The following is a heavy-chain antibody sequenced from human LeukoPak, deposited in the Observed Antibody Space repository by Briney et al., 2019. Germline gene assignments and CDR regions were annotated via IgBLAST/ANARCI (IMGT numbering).Heavy chain of an antibody. CDR2: ISYDGSNK. CDR1: GFTFSSYG. Sequence: GRSLRLSCAASGFTFSSYGMHWVRQAPGKGLEWVAVISYDGSNKYYADSVKGRFTITRDNSKNTLYLQMNSLRAEDTAVYYCAKDQGPATVVAAATPYYYYGMDVWGQGTTVTVSS. D-gene: IGHD2-15*01. CDR3: AKDQGPATVVAAATPYYYYGMDV. J-gene: IGHJ6*02. V-gene: IGHV3-30*18.